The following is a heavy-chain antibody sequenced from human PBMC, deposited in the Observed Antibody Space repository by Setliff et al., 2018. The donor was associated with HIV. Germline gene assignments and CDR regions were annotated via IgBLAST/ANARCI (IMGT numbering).Heavy chain of an antibody. CDR1: GGSISSYY. D-gene: IGHD3-3*01. J-gene: IGHJ3*02. CDR2: IYTSGST. Sequence: PSETLSLTCTVSGGSISSYYWSWIRQPAGKGLEWIGRIYTSGSTNYNPSLKSRVTMSVDTSKNQFSLKLSSLTAADTAVYYCARSFTYNFWSGLAGDAFDIWGQGTMVTVSS. V-gene: IGHV4-4*07. CDR3: ARSFTYNFWSGLAGDAFDI.